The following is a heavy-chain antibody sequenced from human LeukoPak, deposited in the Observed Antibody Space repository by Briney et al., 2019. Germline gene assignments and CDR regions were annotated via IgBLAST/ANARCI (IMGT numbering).Heavy chain of an antibody. Sequence: ASVKVSCKASGYTFTGYYMHWVRQAAGQGLEWMGWINPNSGGTNYAQKFQGRVTMTRDTSISTAYMELSRLRSDDTAVYYCARVSTLGCSSTTCLVFDIWGEGTVVTASS. CDR1: GYTFTGYY. CDR3: ARVSTLGCSSTTCLVFDI. D-gene: IGHD2-2*01. J-gene: IGHJ3*02. CDR2: INPNSGGT. V-gene: IGHV1-2*02.